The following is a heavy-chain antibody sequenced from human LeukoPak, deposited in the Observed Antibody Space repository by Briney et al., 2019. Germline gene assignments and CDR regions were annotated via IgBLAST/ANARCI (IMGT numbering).Heavy chain of an antibody. CDR2: ISYDGSNK. CDR3: ARNSGAGYYFYMDV. Sequence: GGSLRLSCAASGFTFSSYAMHWVRQAPGKGLEWVAVISYDGSNKYYADSVKGRFTISRDNSKNTLYLQMNSLRAEDTALYYCARNSGAGYYFYMDVWGKGTAVTVSS. D-gene: IGHD3-10*01. CDR1: GFTFSSYA. J-gene: IGHJ6*03. V-gene: IGHV3-30*04.